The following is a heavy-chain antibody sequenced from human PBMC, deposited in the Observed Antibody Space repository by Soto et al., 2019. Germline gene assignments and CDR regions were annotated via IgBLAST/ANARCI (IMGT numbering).Heavy chain of an antibody. J-gene: IGHJ4*02. CDR2: IDPSNSYT. CDR3: ARHTGLGQMSFDY. CDR1: GYTFTSYW. Sequence: GESLKIPCKGPGYTFTSYWITVVRQMPGKGLEWVGRIDPSNSYTQYNPSFQGHVTISSDMSLSTAYLQWRGLKASDSAIYYCARHTGLGQMSFDYWGQGTPVTVSS. V-gene: IGHV5-10-1*01.